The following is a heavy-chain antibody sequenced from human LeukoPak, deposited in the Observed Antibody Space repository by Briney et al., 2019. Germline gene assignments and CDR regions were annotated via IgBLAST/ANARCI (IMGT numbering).Heavy chain of an antibody. CDR2: INHSGST. Sequence: ASETLSLTCAVYGGSFSTYYWSWIRQPPGKGLEWIGEINHSGSTNNNPSLKSRVTISVDMSKNQISLKLTSVTAADTAVYYCAREYSWYYFDYWGQGTLVTVSS. D-gene: IGHD6-6*01. CDR1: GGSFSTYY. J-gene: IGHJ4*02. V-gene: IGHV4-34*01. CDR3: AREYSWYYFDY.